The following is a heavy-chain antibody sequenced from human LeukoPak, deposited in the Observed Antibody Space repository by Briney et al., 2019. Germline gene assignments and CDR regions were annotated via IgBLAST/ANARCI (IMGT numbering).Heavy chain of an antibody. D-gene: IGHD2-15*01. J-gene: IGHJ3*02. V-gene: IGHV1-2*02. CDR1: GYTFTGYY. CDR2: INPNSGDT. Sequence: ASVKVSCKASGYTFTGYYMHWVRQAPGQGLEWMGWINPNSGDTNYAQRFQGRVTMTRDTSISTAYMELSRLRSDDTAVYYCAGGYCSGGSCFAAFDIWGQGTMVTVSS. CDR3: AGGYCSGGSCFAAFDI.